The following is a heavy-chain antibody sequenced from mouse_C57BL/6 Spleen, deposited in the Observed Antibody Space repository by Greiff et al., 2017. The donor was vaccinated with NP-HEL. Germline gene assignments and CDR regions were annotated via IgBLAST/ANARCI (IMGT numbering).Heavy chain of an antibody. CDR1: GFTFSSYG. J-gene: IGHJ2*01. D-gene: IGHD1-1*01. Sequence: EVQRVESGGDLVKPGGSLKLSCAASGFTFSSYGMSWVRQTPDQRLEWVATISSGGSYTYYPDSVKGRFTISRDNAKNTLYLQMSSLKSEDTAMYYCARHNDYGDFDYWGQGTTLTVSS. V-gene: IGHV5-6*01. CDR3: ARHNDYGDFDY. CDR2: ISSGGSYT.